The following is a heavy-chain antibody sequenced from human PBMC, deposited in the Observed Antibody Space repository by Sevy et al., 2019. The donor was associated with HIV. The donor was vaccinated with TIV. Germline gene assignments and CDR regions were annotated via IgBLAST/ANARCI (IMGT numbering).Heavy chain of an antibody. D-gene: IGHD4-17*01. V-gene: IGHV3-23*01. Sequence: GGSLRLSCAASGFTFSSYAMSWVRQAPGKGLEWVSAIRGSGGSTYYADTVKGRFTISRNNSKNTLYLQMNSLRAEDTAVYYCANLHILYGDYENAFDIWGQGTMVTVSS. CDR1: GFTFSSYA. CDR2: IRGSGGST. J-gene: IGHJ3*02. CDR3: ANLHILYGDYENAFDI.